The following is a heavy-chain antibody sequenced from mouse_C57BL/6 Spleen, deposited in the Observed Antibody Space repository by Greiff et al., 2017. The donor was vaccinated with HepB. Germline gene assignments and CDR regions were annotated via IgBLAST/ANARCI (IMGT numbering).Heavy chain of an antibody. CDR3: ARGSNYWYFDV. D-gene: IGHD1-1*01. CDR1: GYTFTDYY. CDR2: INPYNGGT. V-gene: IGHV1-19*01. J-gene: IGHJ1*03. Sequence: EVHLVESGPVLVKPGASVKMSCKASGYTFTDYYMNWVKQSHGKSLEWIGVINPYNGGTSYNQKFKGKATLTVDKSSSTAYMELNSLTSEDSAVYYCARGSNYWYFDVWGTGTTVTVSS.